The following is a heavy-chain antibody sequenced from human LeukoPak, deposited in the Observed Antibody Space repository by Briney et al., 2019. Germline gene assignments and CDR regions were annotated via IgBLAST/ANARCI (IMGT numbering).Heavy chain of an antibody. CDR2: ISSSSSYI. D-gene: IGHD6-13*01. CDR3: ARQAKGIAAAGIGD. J-gene: IGHJ4*02. V-gene: IGHV3-21*01. CDR1: GFTFSSYS. Sequence: GGSLRLSCAASGFTFSSYSMNWVRQAPGKGLEWASSISSSSSYIYYADSVKGRFTISRDNAKNSLYLQMNSLRAEDTAVYYCARQAKGIAAAGIGDWGQGTLVTVSS.